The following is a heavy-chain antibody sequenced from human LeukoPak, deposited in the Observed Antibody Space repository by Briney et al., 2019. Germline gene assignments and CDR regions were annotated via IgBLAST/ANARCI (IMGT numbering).Heavy chain of an antibody. J-gene: IGHJ5*02. CDR3: ARVITIFGVVIIRTKNWFDP. Sequence: SETLSLTCAVYGGSFSGYYWSWIRQPPGKGLEWIGEINHSGSTNYNPSLKSRVTISVDTSKNQFSLKLSSVTAADTAVYYCARVITIFGVVIIRTKNWFDPWGQGTLVTVSS. D-gene: IGHD3-3*01. CDR1: GGSFSGYY. V-gene: IGHV4-34*01. CDR2: INHSGST.